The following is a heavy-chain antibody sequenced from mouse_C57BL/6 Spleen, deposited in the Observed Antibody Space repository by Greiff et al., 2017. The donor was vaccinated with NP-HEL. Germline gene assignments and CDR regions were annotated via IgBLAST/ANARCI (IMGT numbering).Heavy chain of an antibody. D-gene: IGHD3-2*02. CDR2: INPNNGGT. V-gene: IGHV1-26*01. CDR1: GYTFTDYY. CDR3: ARVDSSGLFAY. J-gene: IGHJ3*01. Sequence: EVKLQQSGPELVKPGASVKISCKASGYTFTDYYMNWVKQSHGKSLEWIGDINPNNGGTSYNQKFKGKATLTVDKSSSTAYMELRSLTSEDSAVYYCARVDSSGLFAYWGQGTLVTVSA.